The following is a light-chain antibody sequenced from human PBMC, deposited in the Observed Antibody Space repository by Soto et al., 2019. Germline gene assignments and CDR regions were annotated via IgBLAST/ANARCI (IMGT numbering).Light chain of an antibody. V-gene: IGKV3-15*01. Sequence: EIVLTQSPGTLSLSPGERATLSCRASQSVSSSYLAWYQQKPGLAPRLLIFGASIRATGIPARFSGSGSGTEFTLTISSLQSGDFAVYYCQQYNRWPFTFGPGTKVDIK. CDR3: QQYNRWPFT. J-gene: IGKJ3*01. CDR1: QSVSSSY. CDR2: GAS.